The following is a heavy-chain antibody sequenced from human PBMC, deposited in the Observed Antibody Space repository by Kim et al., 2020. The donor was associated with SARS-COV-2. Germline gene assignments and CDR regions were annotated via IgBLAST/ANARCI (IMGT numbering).Heavy chain of an antibody. J-gene: IGHJ6*02. D-gene: IGHD3-10*01. CDR1: GYTFTSYY. V-gene: IGHV1-46*01. Sequence: ASVKVSCKAFGYTFTSYYMHWVRQAPGQGLEWMGIINPSGGSTSYAQKFQGRVTMTRDTSTSTVYMELSSLRSEDTAVYYCARDGVYYYGSGSSQMGNYYYYYGMDVWGQGTTVTVSS. CDR2: INPSGGST. CDR3: ARDGVYYYGSGSSQMGNYYYYYGMDV.